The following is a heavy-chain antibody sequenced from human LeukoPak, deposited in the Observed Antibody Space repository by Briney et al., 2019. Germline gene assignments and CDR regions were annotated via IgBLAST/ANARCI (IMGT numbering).Heavy chain of an antibody. D-gene: IGHD5-18*01. J-gene: IGHJ4*02. Sequence: PGGSLRLSCAASGFTFSSNWMHWVRQAPGKGLEWVAFIEYNGRNEYYADSVKGRFTFSRDNSKNTLYLQMNSLRAEDTTVYYCAKGYSFHVDYWGQGTLVTVSS. CDR1: GFTFSSNW. CDR3: AKGYSFHVDY. V-gene: IGHV3-30*02. CDR2: IEYNGRNE.